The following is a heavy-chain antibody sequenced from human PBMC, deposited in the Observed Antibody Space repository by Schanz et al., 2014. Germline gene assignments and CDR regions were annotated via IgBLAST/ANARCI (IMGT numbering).Heavy chain of an antibody. J-gene: IGHJ4*02. D-gene: IGHD1-26*01. CDR2: ISGYTGDT. CDR1: GYDFHIYA. CDR3: ARDNGRIPAANAFDY. Sequence: QILLVQPGPEVKKHGASVTVSCKASGYDFHIYAYSWVRQAPGQGPEWIGWISGYTGDTKYAQKFQHRVNMTTDRTTSTVYMELRSLRFDDTAVYFCARDNGRIPAANAFDYWGQGTRVTVSS. V-gene: IGHV1-18*01.